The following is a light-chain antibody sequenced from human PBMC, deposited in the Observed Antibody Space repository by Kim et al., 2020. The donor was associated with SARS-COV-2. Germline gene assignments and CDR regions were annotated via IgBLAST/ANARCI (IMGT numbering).Light chain of an antibody. CDR1: SRDVGGFDS. Sequence: GQAITISWPGTSRDVGGFDSVSWYQQHPGKAPKLLIYDVAKRPSGVSSRFSAVKSGDTASLIISGLQAEDEANYYCSSYTSTSKVIFGGGTQLTVL. CDR3: SSYTSTSKVI. J-gene: IGLJ2*01. V-gene: IGLV2-14*03. CDR2: DVA.